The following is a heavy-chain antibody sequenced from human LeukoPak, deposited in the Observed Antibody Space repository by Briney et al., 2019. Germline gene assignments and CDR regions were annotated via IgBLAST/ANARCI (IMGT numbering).Heavy chain of an antibody. D-gene: IGHD4-17*01. Sequence: GGSLRLSCAASGLSFSSQAMTWVRQAPGRGLEWVSVIYSGSSAYYADSVKGRFTLSRDTSRNTLYLQMNSLRAEDTAVYYCASTTVLHFDHWGQGTLVTVSS. V-gene: IGHV3-53*01. CDR3: ASTTVLHFDH. CDR1: GLSFSSQA. J-gene: IGHJ4*02. CDR2: IYSGSSA.